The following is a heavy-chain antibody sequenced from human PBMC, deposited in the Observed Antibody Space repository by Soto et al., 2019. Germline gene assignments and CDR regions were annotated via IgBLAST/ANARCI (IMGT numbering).Heavy chain of an antibody. CDR3: AKDSYGDYAFDY. D-gene: IGHD4-17*01. Sequence: EVQLLESGGGLVQPGGSLRLSCAASGFTFSSYAMSWVRQAPGKGLEWVSTISISGGSTYFADSVKCRFTISRDNSMNTLYLQMNSLRAEDTAVYFCAKDSYGDYAFDYWGQGTLVTVSS. CDR1: GFTFSSYA. CDR2: ISISGGST. V-gene: IGHV3-23*01. J-gene: IGHJ4*02.